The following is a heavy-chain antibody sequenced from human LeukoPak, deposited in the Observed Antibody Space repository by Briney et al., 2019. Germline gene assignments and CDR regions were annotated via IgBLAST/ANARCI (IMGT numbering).Heavy chain of an antibody. D-gene: IGHD2-2*01. CDR3: AKSYERYQLLLGY. V-gene: IGHV3-23*01. CDR1: GFTFSSYA. J-gene: IGHJ4*02. CDR2: ISGSGGST. Sequence: GGSLRLSCAASGFTFSSYAMSWVRQTPGKGLEWVSAISGSGGSTYYADSVKGRFTISRDNSKNTLYLQMNSLRAEDTAVYYCAKSYERYQLLLGYWGQGTLVTVSS.